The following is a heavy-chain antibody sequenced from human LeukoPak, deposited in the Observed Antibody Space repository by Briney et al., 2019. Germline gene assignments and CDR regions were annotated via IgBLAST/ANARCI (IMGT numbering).Heavy chain of an antibody. D-gene: IGHD4-11*01. CDR3: ATDYSNFYGMDV. Sequence: KTSETLSLTCTVSGGSVNSGSYFWSWIRQAPGKGLEWIGYIQNSARTNYNPSLESRVTISVDSSKDQFSLRLSSVTAADTAVYYCATDYSNFYGMDVWGQGTTVTVSS. CDR1: GGSVNSGSYF. V-gene: IGHV4-61*01. CDR2: IQNSART. J-gene: IGHJ6*02.